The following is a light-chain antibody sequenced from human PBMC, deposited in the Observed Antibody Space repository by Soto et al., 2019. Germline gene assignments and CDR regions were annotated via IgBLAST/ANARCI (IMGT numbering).Light chain of an antibody. V-gene: IGLV2-14*01. CDR2: EVS. CDR3: SSYTSTTTYVL. CDR1: NSDVGGYNY. J-gene: IGLJ3*02. Sequence: QSVLTQPASVSGSPGQSITISCTGTNSDVGGYNYVSWYQQHPGKAPKLMIYEVSNRPSGVSNRFSGSKSANTASLTISGLQAEDEADYYCSSYTSTTTYVLFGGGTKLTVL.